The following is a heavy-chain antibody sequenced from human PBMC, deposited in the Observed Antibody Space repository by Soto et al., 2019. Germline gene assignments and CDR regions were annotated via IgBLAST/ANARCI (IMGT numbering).Heavy chain of an antibody. CDR3: APHTLDTGMPSGY. J-gene: IGHJ4*02. Sequence: QVQLVQSGAEVREPGASVKVSCKASGYTFTNYGVSWVRQAPGQGLEWMGWIGGYKGNTNYAQKLQGRVTLTTDTATSTADMELRSRRSDATAVYYCAPHTLDTGMPSGYWGQGTLVTVSS. D-gene: IGHD5-18*01. V-gene: IGHV1-18*01. CDR2: IGGYKGNT. CDR1: GYTFTNYG.